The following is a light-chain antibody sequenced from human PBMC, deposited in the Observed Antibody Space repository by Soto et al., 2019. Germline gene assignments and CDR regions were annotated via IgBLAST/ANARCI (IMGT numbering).Light chain of an antibody. J-gene: IGKJ1*01. Sequence: EIVMTQSPATLSLSPGERATLSCRASQSVSSNLAWYQQKPGQAPTLLIYGASTRATGIPARFSGSGCGTEFTLTISSLQPEDFAVYYCQQYNNWPRTFGQGTKVEIK. CDR2: GAS. CDR3: QQYNNWPRT. CDR1: QSVSSN. V-gene: IGKV3-15*01.